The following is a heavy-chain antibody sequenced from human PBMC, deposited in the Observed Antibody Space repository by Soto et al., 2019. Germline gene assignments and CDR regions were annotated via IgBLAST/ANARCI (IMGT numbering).Heavy chain of an antibody. J-gene: IGHJ6*02. CDR2: IYYSGST. Sequence: QVQLQESGPGLVKPSETLSLTCTVSGGSISSYYWSWIRQPPGKGLEWIGYIYYSGSTNYNPSLKSRVTISVDTSKRQFSLKQSSVTAADTDVYYCAREGLTGTIGLYCYYGMDVWGQGTTVTVSS. CDR3: AREGLTGTIGLYCYYGMDV. D-gene: IGHD1-7*01. CDR1: GGSISSYY. V-gene: IGHV4-59*01.